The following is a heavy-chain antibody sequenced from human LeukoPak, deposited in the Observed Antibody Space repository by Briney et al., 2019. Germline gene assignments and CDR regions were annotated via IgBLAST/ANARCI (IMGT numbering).Heavy chain of an antibody. Sequence: GGSLRHSCSASGYTFSSYAMHWVRQAPGKGLESVSAISSNGGRTSYADSVKGRFTISRDNSKNTVYLHMSSLRPEDTAVYYCVKAPYYYGSGSYSDYWGQGTLVTVSS. CDR3: VKAPYYYGSGSYSDY. J-gene: IGHJ4*02. D-gene: IGHD3-10*01. CDR2: ISSNGGRT. CDR1: GYTFSSYA. V-gene: IGHV3-64D*09.